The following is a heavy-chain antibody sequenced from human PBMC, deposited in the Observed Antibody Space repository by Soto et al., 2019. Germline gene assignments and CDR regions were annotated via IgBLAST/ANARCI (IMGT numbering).Heavy chain of an antibody. Sequence: TGWYLRLSCAASGFTLSSYDLNCVRQAPGRGLEWVSTISCDGGNTYYPHSLKGRFTIYRDNSKNTLYLQTNSLRAEDAAVYYCAKDLQPRGVPKSSWDAATTLPHQYAMDVWGLGSTVTVSS. J-gene: IGHJ6*02. CDR3: AKDLQPRGVPKSSWDAATTLPHQYAMDV. V-gene: IGHV3-23*01. CDR2: ISCDGGNT. CDR1: GFTLSSYD. D-gene: IGHD2-2*01.